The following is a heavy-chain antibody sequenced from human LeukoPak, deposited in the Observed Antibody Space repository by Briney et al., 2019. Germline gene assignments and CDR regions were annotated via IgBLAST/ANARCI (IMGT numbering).Heavy chain of an antibody. J-gene: IGHJ5*02. CDR2: IHSGAGDT. Sequence: ASVKVSCKACGYTFANYYIHWVRQAPGQGLEWMGIIHSGAGDTAYPQKYQGRVTMTRDTSTNTVYMELSSLGSEDTAVYYCVRQIEMTTSSLGSWGQGSLVTVSS. V-gene: IGHV1-46*01. CDR1: GYTFANYY. D-gene: IGHD4-11*01. CDR3: VRQIEMTTSSLGS.